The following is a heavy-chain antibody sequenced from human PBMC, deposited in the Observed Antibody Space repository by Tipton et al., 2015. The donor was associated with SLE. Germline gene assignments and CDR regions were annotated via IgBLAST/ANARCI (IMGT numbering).Heavy chain of an antibody. D-gene: IGHD3-10*01. Sequence: TLSLTCIVSGGSITGYYWSWMRQPPGKGLEWIGYIYYSGSTNYNPSLKSRVTISVDTSKNQFSLRLSSVTTADTAVYYCASSGLRREYRQFDYWGQGTLVTVSS. CDR3: ASSGLRREYRQFDY. CDR2: IYYSGST. CDR1: GGSITGYY. J-gene: IGHJ4*02. V-gene: IGHV4-59*01.